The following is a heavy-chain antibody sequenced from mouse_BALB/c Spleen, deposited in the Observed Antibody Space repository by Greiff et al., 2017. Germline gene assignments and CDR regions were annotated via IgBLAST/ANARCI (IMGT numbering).Heavy chain of an antibody. J-gene: IGHJ2*01. CDR2: ISSGGGT. Sequence: EVKLMESGGGLVKPGGSLKLSCAASGFTFSSYAMSWVRQTPEKRLEWVASISSGGGTYYPDSVEGRFTISRDNARNILYLQMSSLRSEDTAMYYCARRTTGYFDYWGQGTTLTVSA. D-gene: IGHD1-1*01. CDR3: ARRTTGYFDY. V-gene: IGHV5-6-5*01. CDR1: GFTFSSYA.